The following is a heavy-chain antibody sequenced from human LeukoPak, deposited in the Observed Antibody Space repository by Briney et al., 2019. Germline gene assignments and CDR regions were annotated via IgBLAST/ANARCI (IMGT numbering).Heavy chain of an antibody. D-gene: IGHD2-21*02. J-gene: IGHJ4*02. CDR2: IYTSGST. Sequence: TSETLSLTCTVSGGSISNYYWSWIRQPAGKGLEWIGRIYTSGSTNYNASLKSRVTMSVDTSKNQFSLKLSSVTAADTAVYYCARDSRLPYCGGDCYPDHWGQGTLVTVSS. CDR3: ARDSRLPYCGGDCYPDH. V-gene: IGHV4-4*07. CDR1: GGSISNYY.